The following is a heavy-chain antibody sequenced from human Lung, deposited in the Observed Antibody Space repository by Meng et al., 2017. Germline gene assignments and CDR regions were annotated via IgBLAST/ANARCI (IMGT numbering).Heavy chain of an antibody. J-gene: IGHJ4*02. CDR3: ATGAAAADH. CDR2: IKSNSDGGTT. V-gene: IGHV3-15*01. CDR1: GFSFTDAW. D-gene: IGHD6-13*01. Sequence: GESGGGLVKPGGSLRLSCVGSGFSFTDAWMSWVRQAPGKGLEWVGRIKSNSDGGTTDYAAPVKGRFTISRDDSKNTLYLQMNSLITEDTAVYFCATGAAAADHWGQGTLVTVSS.